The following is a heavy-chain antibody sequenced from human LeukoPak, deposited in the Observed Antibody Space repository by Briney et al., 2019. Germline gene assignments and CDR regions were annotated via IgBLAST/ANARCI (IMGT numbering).Heavy chain of an antibody. CDR3: ARFGYYDSSAYDY. CDR1: GFTFSSYG. Sequence: GGSLRLSCAASGFTFSSYGMHWVRQAPGKGLEWVAVIWYDGSNKYYADSVKGRFTISRDNSKNTMYLQMNSLRAEDTAVYYCARFGYYDSSAYDYWGQGTLVTVSS. CDR2: IWYDGSNK. D-gene: IGHD3-22*01. V-gene: IGHV3-33*01. J-gene: IGHJ4*02.